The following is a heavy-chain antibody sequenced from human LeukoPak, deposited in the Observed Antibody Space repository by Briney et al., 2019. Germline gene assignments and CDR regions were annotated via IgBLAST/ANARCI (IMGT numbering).Heavy chain of an antibody. CDR1: GYTLTELS. CDR2: FDPEDGET. V-gene: IGHV1-24*01. Sequence: GASVKVSCKVPGYTLTELSMHWVRQAPGKGLEWMGGFDPEDGETIYAQKFQGRVTMTEDTSTDTAYMELSSLRSEDTAVYYCATSLGYSSSWYVRDWFDPWGQGTLVTVSS. J-gene: IGHJ5*02. CDR3: ATSLGYSSSWYVRDWFDP. D-gene: IGHD6-13*01.